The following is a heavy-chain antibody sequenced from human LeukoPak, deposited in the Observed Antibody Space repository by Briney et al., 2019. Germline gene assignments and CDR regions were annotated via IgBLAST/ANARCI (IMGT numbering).Heavy chain of an antibody. V-gene: IGHV4-59*01. Sequence: SETLSLTCTVSGGSISSYYWSWIRQPPGKGLEWIGYIYYSGSTHYNPSLKSLFTISVDTSKNQFSLNLSSVTAADTAVYYCARSFPFRGIAAAGTLGYWGQGTLVTVSS. CDR3: ARSFPFRGIAAAGTLGY. J-gene: IGHJ4*02. CDR1: GGSISSYY. D-gene: IGHD6-13*01. CDR2: IYYSGST.